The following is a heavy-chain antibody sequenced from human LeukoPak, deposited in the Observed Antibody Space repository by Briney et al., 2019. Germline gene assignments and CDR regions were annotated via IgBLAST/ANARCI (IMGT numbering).Heavy chain of an antibody. D-gene: IGHD2-2*01. J-gene: IGHJ3*02. CDR1: GFTFSSYG. CDR2: ILYDGSNK. CDR3: AKDKPIIVLPTAVDAFDI. Sequence: GGSLRLPCAASGFTFSSYGMHWVRQAPGKGLEWVAVILYDGSNKYFADSVKGRFTISRDNSKNTLYLQMNSLRAEDTAVYYCAKDKPIIVLPTAVDAFDIWGQGTVVTVSS. V-gene: IGHV3-30*02.